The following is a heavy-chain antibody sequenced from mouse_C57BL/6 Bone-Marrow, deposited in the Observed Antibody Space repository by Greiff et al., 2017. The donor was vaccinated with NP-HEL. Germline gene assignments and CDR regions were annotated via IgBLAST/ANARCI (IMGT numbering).Heavy chain of an antibody. CDR2: IDPSDSAT. V-gene: IGHV1-52*01. Sequence: QVQLQQPGAELVRPGSSVKLSCKASGYTFTSYWMHWVKQRPIQGLEWIGNIDPSDSATHYNQKFKDKATLTVDKSSSTAYMQLSSLTSEDSAVYYCARSRLPGFDVWGTGTTVTVSS. CDR1: GYTFTSYW. CDR3: ARSRLPGFDV. J-gene: IGHJ1*03.